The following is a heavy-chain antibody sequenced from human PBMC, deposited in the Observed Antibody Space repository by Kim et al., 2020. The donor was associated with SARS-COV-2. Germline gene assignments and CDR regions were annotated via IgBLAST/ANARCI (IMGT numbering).Heavy chain of an antibody. J-gene: IGHJ4*02. CDR3: AKDGSGFSPGAVAAPGY. D-gene: IGHD6-19*01. CDR2: ISWNSGSI. V-gene: IGHV3-9*01. Sequence: GGSLRLSCAASGFTFGDYAMHWVRQAPGKGLEWVSGISWNSGSIGYADSVKGRFTISRDNAKNSLYLQMNSLRAEDTALYYCAKDGSGFSPGAVAAPGYWGQGTLVTVSS. CDR1: GFTFGDYA.